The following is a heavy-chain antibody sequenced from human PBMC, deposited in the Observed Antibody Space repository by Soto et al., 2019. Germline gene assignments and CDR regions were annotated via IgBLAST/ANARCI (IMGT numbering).Heavy chain of an antibody. J-gene: IGHJ4*02. D-gene: IGHD2-21*01. V-gene: IGHV3-23*01. CDR1: GFTFSSYA. Sequence: PGGSLRLSCAASGFTFSSYAMSWVRQAPGKGLEWVSAISGSGGSTYYADSVKGRFTISRDNSKNTLYLQMNSLRAEDTAVYYCAKDGYWSVVVSSLGGYDYWGQGTLVTVSS. CDR2: ISGSGGST. CDR3: AKDGYWSVVVSSLGGYDY.